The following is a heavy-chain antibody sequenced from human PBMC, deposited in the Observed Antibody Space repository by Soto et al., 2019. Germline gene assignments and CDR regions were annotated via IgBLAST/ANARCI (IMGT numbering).Heavy chain of an antibody. D-gene: IGHD3-9*01. J-gene: IGHJ4*02. Sequence: GGSLRLSCAVSGFTFSDYWMSWVRQAPGKGLEWVSAISGSGASTYYADSVKGRFTISRDNSKNTLYLQMNSLRAEDTAVYYCAHFDWFIDYWGQGTPVTVSS. CDR3: AHFDWFIDY. CDR1: GFTFSDYW. CDR2: ISGSGAST. V-gene: IGHV3-23*01.